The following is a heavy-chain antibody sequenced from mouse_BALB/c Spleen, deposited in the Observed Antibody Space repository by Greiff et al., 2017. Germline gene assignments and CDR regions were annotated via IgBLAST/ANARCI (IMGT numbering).Heavy chain of an antibody. J-gene: IGHJ4*01. CDR2: IYPGDGDT. V-gene: IGHV1-87*01. Sequence: VQLQQSGAELARPGASVKLSCKASGYTFTSYWMQWVKQRPGQGLEWIGAIYPGDGDTRYTQKFKGKATLTADKSSSTAYMQLSSLASEDSAVYYCARNGREMDYWGQGTSVTVSS. CDR3: ARNGREMDY. CDR1: GYTFTSYW. D-gene: IGHD1-1*02.